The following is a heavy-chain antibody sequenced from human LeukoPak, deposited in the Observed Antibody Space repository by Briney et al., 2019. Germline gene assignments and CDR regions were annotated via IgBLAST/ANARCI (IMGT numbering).Heavy chain of an antibody. CDR2: INHSGST. D-gene: IGHD5-18*01. Sequence: SETLSLTCAVYGGSFSGYYWSWIRQPPGKGLEWIGEINHSGSTNYNPSLKSRVTISVDTSKNQFSLKLSSVTAADTAVYYCARSRGYSYGCGARGAFDIWGQGTMVTVSS. CDR3: ARSRGYSYGCGARGAFDI. J-gene: IGHJ3*02. V-gene: IGHV4-34*01. CDR1: GGSFSGYY.